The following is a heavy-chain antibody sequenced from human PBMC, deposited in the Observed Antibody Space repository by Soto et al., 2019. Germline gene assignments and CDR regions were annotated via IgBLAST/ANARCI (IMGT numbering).Heavy chain of an antibody. CDR2: ISGSGGST. Sequence: EVQLLESGGGLVQPGGSLRLSCAASGFTFSSYAMSWVRQAPGKGLEWVSAISGSGGSTYYADSVKGRFTISRDNSKNTLYLQMNSLRAEDTAVYYCAKGYVDTAMVTGYFDYWGQGTLVTVSS. V-gene: IGHV3-23*01. CDR1: GFTFSSYA. D-gene: IGHD5-18*01. CDR3: AKGYVDTAMVTGYFDY. J-gene: IGHJ4*02.